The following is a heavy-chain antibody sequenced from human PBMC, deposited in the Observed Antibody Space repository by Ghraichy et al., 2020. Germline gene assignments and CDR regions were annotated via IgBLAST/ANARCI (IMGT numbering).Heavy chain of an antibody. CDR2: INPYNGGT. Sequence: ASVKVSCKASGYIFTGFYMHWVRQAPGQGLEWMGRINPYNGGTKYAQKFQGRVTMTRDTSLSTAYMELSSLRSDGTAVYFCAREAFLLSCSFFSLDVWGKGPAVSVSS. D-gene: IGHD2-15*01. V-gene: IGHV1-2*06. CDR1: GYIFTGFY. CDR3: AREAFLLSCSFFSLDV. J-gene: IGHJ6*03.